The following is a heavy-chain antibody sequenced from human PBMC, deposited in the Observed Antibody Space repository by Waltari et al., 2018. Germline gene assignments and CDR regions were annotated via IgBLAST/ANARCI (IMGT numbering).Heavy chain of an antibody. Sequence: QVQLQQWGAGLLKPSETLSLTCAVYGGSFSGYYWSWIRQPPGKGLEWIGEINHSGSTNSNPSLKSRVTISVDTSKNQFSLKLSSVTAADTTVYYCARAPYGSGSSPPYYMDVWGKGTTVTVSS. CDR1: GGSFSGYY. CDR3: ARAPYGSGSSPPYYMDV. J-gene: IGHJ6*03. V-gene: IGHV4-34*01. D-gene: IGHD3-10*01. CDR2: INHSGST.